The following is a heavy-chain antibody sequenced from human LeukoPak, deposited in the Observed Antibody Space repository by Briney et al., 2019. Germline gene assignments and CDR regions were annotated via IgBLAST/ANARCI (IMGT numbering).Heavy chain of an antibody. D-gene: IGHD1-26*01. V-gene: IGHV3-7*01. CDR3: VRSWLLVAATRPTDY. Sequence: GGSLRLSCAVSGFTFSSYWLTWVRQAPGKGLEWVASINQDESETYYVASVEVRFTISRDNAKNSLYLQMNSLGVEDTAIYYCVRSWLLVAATRPTDYWGQGTLVTVSS. CDR2: INQDESET. J-gene: IGHJ4*02. CDR1: GFTFSSYW.